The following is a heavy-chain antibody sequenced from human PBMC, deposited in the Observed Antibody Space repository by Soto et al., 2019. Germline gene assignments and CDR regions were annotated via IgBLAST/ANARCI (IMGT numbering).Heavy chain of an antibody. J-gene: IGHJ6*01. D-gene: IGHD6-13*01. V-gene: IGHV3-9*01. CDR1: GFTFDDYA. Sequence: GASLRLSCAASGFTFDDYAMHWVRQAPGKGLEWVSGISWNSGSIGYADSVKGRFTISRDNAKNSLYLQMNSLRAEDTALYYCAKAGSSWSYYYYGMDVWGQGTTVTVSS. CDR3: AKAGSSWSYYYYGMDV. CDR2: ISWNSGSI.